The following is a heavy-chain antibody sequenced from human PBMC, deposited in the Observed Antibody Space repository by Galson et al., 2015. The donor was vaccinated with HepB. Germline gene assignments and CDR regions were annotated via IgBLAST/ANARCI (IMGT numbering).Heavy chain of an antibody. J-gene: IGHJ4*02. V-gene: IGHV3-64*02. Sequence: SLRLSCAASGFTFSSYAMHWVRQAPGKGLEYVSAISSNGGSTYYADSVKGRFTISRDNSKNTLYLQMGSLRAEDMAVYYCARGLTGSPSHSGGQLDYWGQGTLVTVSS. D-gene: IGHD6-25*01. CDR2: ISSNGGST. CDR3: ARGLTGSPSHSGGQLDY. CDR1: GFTFSSYA.